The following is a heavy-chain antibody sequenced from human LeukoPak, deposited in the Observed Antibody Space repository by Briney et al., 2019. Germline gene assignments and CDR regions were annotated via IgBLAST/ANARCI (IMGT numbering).Heavy chain of an antibody. V-gene: IGHV4-59*01. CDR2: IYYSGST. CDR3: ARATYYYDSSGYYPGDYFDY. Sequence: SETLSLTCTVSGGSISSYYWSWIRQPPGKGLEWIGYIYYSGSTNYNPSLKSRATISVDTSKNQFSLKLSSVTAADTAVYYCARATYYYDSSGYYPGDYFDYWGQGTLVTVSS. CDR1: GGSISSYY. J-gene: IGHJ4*02. D-gene: IGHD3-22*01.